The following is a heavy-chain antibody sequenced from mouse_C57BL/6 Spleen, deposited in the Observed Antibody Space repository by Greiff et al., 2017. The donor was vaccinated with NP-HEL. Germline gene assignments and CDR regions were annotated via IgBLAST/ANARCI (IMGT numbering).Heavy chain of an antibody. V-gene: IGHV10-1*01. CDR2: IRSKSNNYAT. CDR3: VSLYDYDGDYYAMDY. D-gene: IGHD2-4*01. Sequence: EVQLVESGGGLVQPKGSLKLSCAASGFSFNTYAMNWVRQAPGKGLEWVARIRSKSNNYATYYADSVKDRFTISRDDSESMLYLQMNNLKTEDTAMYYCVSLYDYDGDYYAMDYWGQGTSVTVSS. CDR1: GFSFNTYA. J-gene: IGHJ4*01.